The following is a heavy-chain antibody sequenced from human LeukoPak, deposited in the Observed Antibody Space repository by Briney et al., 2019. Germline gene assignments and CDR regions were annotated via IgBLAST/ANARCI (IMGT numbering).Heavy chain of an antibody. V-gene: IGHV4-38-2*01. CDR3: ARYDSRGSASTKFDY. J-gene: IGHJ4*02. Sequence: SETLSLTCAVSGYSLGKNYYWGWIRQSPGKGLAWIGRIYGRAPTSYNPSLMNRVTMSVDTSKNHFSLQLTSVTATDTAVYYCARYDSRGSASTKFDYWGPGIQVTVSS. CDR1: GYSLGKNYY. D-gene: IGHD3-3*01. CDR2: IYGRAPT.